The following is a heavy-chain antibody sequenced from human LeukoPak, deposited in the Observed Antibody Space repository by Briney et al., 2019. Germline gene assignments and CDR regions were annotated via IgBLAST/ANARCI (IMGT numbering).Heavy chain of an antibody. Sequence: PSETLSLTCTVSGGSISSSSYYWGWIRQPRGKGLEWLGSIYYSGSTYYNPSLKSRVTISVDTSKNQFSLKLSSVTAADTAVYYCARGFSGYGYYYYGMDVWGQGTTVTVSS. CDR1: GGSISSSSYY. V-gene: IGHV4-39*07. CDR2: IYYSGST. J-gene: IGHJ6*02. D-gene: IGHD5-12*01. CDR3: ARGFSGYGYYYYGMDV.